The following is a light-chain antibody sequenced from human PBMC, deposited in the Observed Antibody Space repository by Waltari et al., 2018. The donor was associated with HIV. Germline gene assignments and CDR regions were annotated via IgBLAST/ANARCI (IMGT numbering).Light chain of an antibody. CDR2: GVS. J-gene: IGLJ1*01. V-gene: IGLV2-14*03. CDR3: FSYRRGSPPWL. Sequence: SVLTPPASVSGCPAPSLTISRTLSSMAVCVYILVSWYQKHPGQSPQLLIYGVSVRPSGVSDRFSGSKSGNTASLTISGLQAEDEADYYCFSYRRGSPPWLFGTGTKVTVL. CDR1: SMAVCVYIL.